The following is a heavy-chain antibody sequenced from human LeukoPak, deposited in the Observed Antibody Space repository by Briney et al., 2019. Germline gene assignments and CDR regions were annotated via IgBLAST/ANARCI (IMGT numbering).Heavy chain of an antibody. D-gene: IGHD3-16*01. CDR2: IIPIFGTA. J-gene: IGHJ3*02. CDR1: GGTFSSYA. V-gene: IGHV1-69*13. Sequence: GASVKVSCKASGGTFSSYAISWVRQAPGQGLEWMGGIIPIFGTANYAQKFQGRVTITADESTSTAYMELSSLRSEDTAMYYCARSLILITGDQRASDIWGQGTMVTVSS. CDR3: ARSLILITGDQRASDI.